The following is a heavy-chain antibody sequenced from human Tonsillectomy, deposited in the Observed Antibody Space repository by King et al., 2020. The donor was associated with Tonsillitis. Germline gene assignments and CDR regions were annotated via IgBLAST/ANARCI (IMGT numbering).Heavy chain of an antibody. CDR2: INWNGVST. D-gene: IGHD2-2*01. CDR1: GFTFDDYG. V-gene: IGHV3-20*04. CDR3: TRDPPLDCSTTSCRDY. J-gene: IGHJ4*02. Sequence: EVQLVESGGGVVRPGGSLRLSCAASGFTFDDYGMSWVRQAPGRGLEWVSNINWNGVSTAYADSVKGRFTISRDNAKNSLYLQMNSLRAEDTALYYCTRDPPLDCSTTSCRDYWGQGTLVTVSS.